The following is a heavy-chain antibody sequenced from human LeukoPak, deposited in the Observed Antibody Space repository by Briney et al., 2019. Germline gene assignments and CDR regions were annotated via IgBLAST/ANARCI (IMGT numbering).Heavy chain of an antibody. D-gene: IGHD2-2*01. CDR2: IIPILGIA. J-gene: IGHJ4*02. CDR1: GGTFSSYA. Sequence: SVKVSCKASGGTFSSYAISWVRQAPGQGLGWMGRIIPILGIANYAQKFQGRVTITADKSTSTACMELSSLRSEDTVVYYCARGPAARETGTFDYWGQGTLVTVSS. CDR3: ARGPAARETGTFDY. V-gene: IGHV1-69*04.